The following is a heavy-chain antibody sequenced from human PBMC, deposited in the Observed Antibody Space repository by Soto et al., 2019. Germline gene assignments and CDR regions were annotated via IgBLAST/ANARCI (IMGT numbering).Heavy chain of an antibody. CDR3: ARQPPDIVVVPAARQHYYYYGMDV. J-gene: IGHJ6*02. CDR2: ISAYNGNT. CDR1: GYTFTSYG. V-gene: IGHV1-18*01. D-gene: IGHD2-2*01. Sequence: QVQLVQSGAEVKKPGASVKVSCKASGYTFTSYGISWVRQAPGQGLEWMGWISAYNGNTNYAQKLQGRVTMTTDTSTRTAYMELRSLRSDDTAVYYCARQPPDIVVVPAARQHYYYYGMDVWGQGTTVTVSS.